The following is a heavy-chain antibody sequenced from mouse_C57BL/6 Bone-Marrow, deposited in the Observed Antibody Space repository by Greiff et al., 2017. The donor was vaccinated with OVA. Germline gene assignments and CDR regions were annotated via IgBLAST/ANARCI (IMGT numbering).Heavy chain of an antibody. CDR2: INPSSGYT. J-gene: IGHJ3*01. CDR1: GYTFTSYW. D-gene: IGHD3-3*01. CDR3: ASASLGQVTWFAY. V-gene: IGHV1-7*01. Sequence: QVQLQQSGAELAKPGASVKLSCKASGYTFTSYWMHWVKQRPGQGLEWIGYINPSSGYTKYNQKFKDKATLTADKSSSTAYMQLSSLTYEDSAVYYCASASLGQVTWFAYWGQGTLVTVSA.